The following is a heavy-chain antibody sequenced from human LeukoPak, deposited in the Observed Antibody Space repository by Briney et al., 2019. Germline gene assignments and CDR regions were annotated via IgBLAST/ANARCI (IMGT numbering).Heavy chain of an antibody. V-gene: IGHV3-66*01. J-gene: IGHJ4*02. CDR3: AKDFSYSGYDF. CDR1: GFTVSSNY. D-gene: IGHD5-12*01. CDR2: IYSGGST. Sequence: GGSLRLSCAASGFTVSSNYMSWVRQAPGKGLEWVSVIYSGGSTYYADSVKGRFTISRDNSKNTLYLQMNSLRAEDTAVYYCAKDFSYSGYDFGGQGTLVTVSS.